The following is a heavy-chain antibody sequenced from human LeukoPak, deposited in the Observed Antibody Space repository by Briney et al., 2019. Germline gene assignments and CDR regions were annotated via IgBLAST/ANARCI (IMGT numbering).Heavy chain of an antibody. Sequence: SETLSLTCTVSGGSISSSSYYWGWIRQPPGKGLEWIGSIYYSGSTYYSPSLKSRVTISVDTSKNQFSLKLSSVTAADTAVYYCAREYKSGMVRFKDYWGQGTLVTVSS. CDR1: GGSISSSSYY. CDR3: AREYKSGMVRFKDY. V-gene: IGHV4-39*07. CDR2: IYYSGST. J-gene: IGHJ4*02. D-gene: IGHD3-10*01.